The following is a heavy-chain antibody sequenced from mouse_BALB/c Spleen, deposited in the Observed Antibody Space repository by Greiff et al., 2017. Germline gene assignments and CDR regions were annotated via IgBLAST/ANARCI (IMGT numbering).Heavy chain of an antibody. V-gene: IGHV5-12-1*01. CDR3: ARGWDYCDY. Sequence: EVKVVESGGGLVKPGGSLKLSCAASGFAFSSYDMSWVRQTPEKRLEWVAYISSGGGSTYYTDTVKGRFTISRDNAKNTLYLQMSSLKSEDTAMYYCARGWDYCDYWGQGTTLTVSS. CDR1: GFAFSSYD. CDR2: ISSGGGST. J-gene: IGHJ2*01. D-gene: IGHD3-3*01.